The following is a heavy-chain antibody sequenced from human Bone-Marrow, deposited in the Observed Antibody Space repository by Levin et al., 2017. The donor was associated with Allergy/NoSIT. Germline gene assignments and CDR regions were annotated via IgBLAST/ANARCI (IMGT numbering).Heavy chain of an antibody. CDR1: GFTFSDSW. Sequence: LSLTCVASGFTFSDSWMSWVRQTPGKGLEWVANIKEDGTVKYYVDSVKGRFIISRDNVKNSLFLQMNSLTVEDTAVYYCARGGYCRGSTCYSLYYWGQGTLVPVSS. V-gene: IGHV3-7*04. D-gene: IGHD2-15*01. CDR3: ARGGYCRGSTCYSLYY. J-gene: IGHJ4*02. CDR2: IKEDGTVK.